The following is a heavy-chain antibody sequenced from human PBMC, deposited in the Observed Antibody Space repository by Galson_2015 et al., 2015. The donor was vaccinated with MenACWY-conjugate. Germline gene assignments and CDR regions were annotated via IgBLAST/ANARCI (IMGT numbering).Heavy chain of an antibody. D-gene: IGHD1-14*01. V-gene: IGHV4-61*01. Sequence: SETLSLPCTVSGGSVSSGSYWAWIRQPPGKGLEWIGLIYSSGSTNCNPPLKSRVTISLDMSKNQVSLKLSSVTAADTAVYYGAREYNKWGQGTLVTVSS. CDR3: AREYNK. CDR1: GGSVSSGSY. J-gene: IGHJ4*02. CDR2: IYSSGST.